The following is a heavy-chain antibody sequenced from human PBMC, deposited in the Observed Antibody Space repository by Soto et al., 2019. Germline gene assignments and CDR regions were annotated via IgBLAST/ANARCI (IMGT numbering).Heavy chain of an antibody. CDR3: ARALRERYYYYYGMDV. CDR1: GDSVASNSAS. D-gene: IGHD3-16*01. CDR2: TYYRSKWYN. J-gene: IGHJ6*02. Sequence: SQTLSLTCAISGDSVASNSASWNWIRQSPSRGLEWLGRTYYRSKWYNDYAVSVKSRITINPDTSKNQFSLQLNSVTPEDTAVYYSARALRERYYYYYGMDVWGQGTTVTVSS. V-gene: IGHV6-1*01.